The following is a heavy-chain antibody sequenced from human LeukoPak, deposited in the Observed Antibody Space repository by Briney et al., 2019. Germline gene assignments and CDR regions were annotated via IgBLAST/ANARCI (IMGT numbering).Heavy chain of an antibody. V-gene: IGHV7-4-1*02. CDR2: INTNTGNP. CDR3: ARDPVVVTAGSDYNWFDP. Sequence: ASVNVSCKASGYTFTIYAMNWVRHAPGQGLEWMGWINTNTGNPTYAQGFTGRFVFSLDTSVSTAYLQISSLKAEDTAVYYCARDPVVVTAGSDYNWFDPWGQGTLVTVSS. CDR1: GYTFTIYA. D-gene: IGHD2-21*02. J-gene: IGHJ5*02.